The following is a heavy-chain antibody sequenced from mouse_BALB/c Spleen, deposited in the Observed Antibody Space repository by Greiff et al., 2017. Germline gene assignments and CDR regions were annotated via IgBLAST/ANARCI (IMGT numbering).Heavy chain of an antibody. Sequence: VKVVESGAELAKPGASVKLSCKASGYTFTSYGMQWVKQRPGQGLAWLGAIYPGDGDTRYTQKFKGKATWTADNSSSTAYMKLSSLASEDSAVYYCARGVLRDYYAMDYWGQGTSVTVSS. V-gene: IGHV1-87*01. CDR2: IYPGDGDT. D-gene: IGHD1-1*01. CDR3: ARGVLRDYYAMDY. J-gene: IGHJ4*01. CDR1: GYTFTSYG.